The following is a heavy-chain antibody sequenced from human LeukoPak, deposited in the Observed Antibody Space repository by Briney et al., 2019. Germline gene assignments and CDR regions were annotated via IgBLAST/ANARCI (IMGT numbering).Heavy chain of an antibody. CDR3: ARARLGFPIDY. J-gene: IGHJ4*02. CDR2: IYPTGST. V-gene: IGHV4-4*07. CDR1: GVSISSYY. Sequence: SETLSLTCTVSGVSISSYYWSWIRQPAGKGLEWIGRIYPTGSTNYNPSLKSRVTISVDTSKNQFSLKLSSVTAADTAVYYCARARLGFPIDYWGQGTLVTVSS. D-gene: IGHD6-19*01.